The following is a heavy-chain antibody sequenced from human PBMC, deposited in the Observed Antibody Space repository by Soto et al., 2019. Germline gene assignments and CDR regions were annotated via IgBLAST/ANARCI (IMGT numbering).Heavy chain of an antibody. V-gene: IGHV1-46*01. CDR3: ARESVDTNYQYYFDY. J-gene: IGHJ4*02. CDR2: INPSGGST. CDR1: GYIFTSYY. Sequence: ASVKVSCKASGYIFTSYYMHWVRQAPGQGLEWMGIINPSGGSTSYAQKFQGRVTMTRDTSTSTVYMELSSLRSEDTAVYYCARESVDTNYQYYFDYWGQGTLVTVSS. D-gene: IGHD5-18*01.